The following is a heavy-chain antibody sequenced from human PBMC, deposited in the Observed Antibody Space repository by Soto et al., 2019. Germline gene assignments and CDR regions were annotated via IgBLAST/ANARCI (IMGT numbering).Heavy chain of an antibody. CDR1: GYTFTGYY. J-gene: IGHJ6*02. D-gene: IGHD6-13*01. V-gene: IGHV1-2*02. CDR2: INPNSGGT. CDR3: ARDDHSSLYGMDV. Sequence: ASVKVSCKASGYTFTGYYMHWVRQAPGQGLEWMGWINPNSGGTNYAQKFQGGVTMSRDTSISTAYMELSRLRSDDTAVYYCARDDHSSLYGMDVWGQGTTVTVSS.